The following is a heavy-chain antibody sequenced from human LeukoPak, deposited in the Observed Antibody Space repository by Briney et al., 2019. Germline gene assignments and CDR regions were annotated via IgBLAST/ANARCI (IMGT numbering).Heavy chain of an antibody. J-gene: IGHJ4*02. CDR1: GYTFSGYY. V-gene: IGHV1-2*02. CDR2: INPNSGGT. CDR3: ARAGYYYDSSGSRARPAPDY. Sequence: ASVKVSCKASGYTFSGYYIHWVRQAPGQGLEWMGRINPNSGGTNYAQKVQGRVTMTRDTSISTAYMELSRLRSDHTAVYYCARAGYYYDSSGSRARPAPDYWGQGTLVTVSS. D-gene: IGHD3-22*01.